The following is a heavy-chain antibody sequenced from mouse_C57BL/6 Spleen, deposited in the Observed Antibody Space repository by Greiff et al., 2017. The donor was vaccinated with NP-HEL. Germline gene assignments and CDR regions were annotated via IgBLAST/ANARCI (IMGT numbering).Heavy chain of an antibody. V-gene: IGHV14-1*01. J-gene: IGHJ3*01. CDR1: GFNIKDYY. Sequence: LQESGAELVRPGASVKLSCTASGFNIKDYYMHWVKQRPEQGLEWIGRIDPEDGDTEYAPKFQGKATMTADTSSNTAYLQLSSLTSEDTAVYYCTGIYYDYDGWFAYWGQGTLVTVSA. CDR2: IDPEDGDT. D-gene: IGHD2-4*01. CDR3: TGIYYDYDGWFAY.